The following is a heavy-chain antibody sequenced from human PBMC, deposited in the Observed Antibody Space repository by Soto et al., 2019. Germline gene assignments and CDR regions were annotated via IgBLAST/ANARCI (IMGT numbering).Heavy chain of an antibody. CDR1: GYTFTGYY. CDR2: INPNSGGT. Sequence: ASVKVSCKASGYTFTGYYMHWVRQAPGQGLEWMGWINPNSGGTNYAQKFQGWVTMTRDTSISTAYMELSRLRSDDTAVYYCARAPKYYDFWSGYYKGGNWFYPWGQGTLVTVSS. D-gene: IGHD3-3*01. CDR3: ARAPKYYDFWSGYYKGGNWFYP. V-gene: IGHV1-2*04. J-gene: IGHJ5*02.